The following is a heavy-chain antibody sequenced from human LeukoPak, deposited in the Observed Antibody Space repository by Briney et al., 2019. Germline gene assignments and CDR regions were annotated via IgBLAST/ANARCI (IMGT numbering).Heavy chain of an antibody. CDR1: GFTFSTYS. J-gene: IGHJ3*02. Sequence: GGSLRLSCAASGFTFSTYSMNWVRQAPGKGLEWVSSISSSSSYIYYADSVKGRFTISRDNAKNSLYLQMNSLRAEDTAVYYCARRIGGLGAFDIWGQGTMVTVSS. CDR2: ISSSSSYI. D-gene: IGHD3-16*01. CDR3: ARRIGGLGAFDI. V-gene: IGHV3-21*01.